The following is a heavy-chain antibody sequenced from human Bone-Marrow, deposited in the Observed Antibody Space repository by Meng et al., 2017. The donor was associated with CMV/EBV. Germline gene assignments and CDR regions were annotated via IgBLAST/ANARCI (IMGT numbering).Heavy chain of an antibody. CDR2: ISSSGSTI. V-gene: IGHV3-11*04. CDR3: ARAVSYYDFWSGFPHNWFDP. J-gene: IGHJ5*02. CDR1: GFTFSDYY. Sequence: GESLKISCAASGFTFSDYYMSWIRQAPGKGLEWVSYISSSGSTIYYADSVKGRFTISRDNAKNSLYLQMNSLRAEDTAVYYCARAVSYYDFWSGFPHNWFDPWGQGTLVTVSS. D-gene: IGHD3-3*01.